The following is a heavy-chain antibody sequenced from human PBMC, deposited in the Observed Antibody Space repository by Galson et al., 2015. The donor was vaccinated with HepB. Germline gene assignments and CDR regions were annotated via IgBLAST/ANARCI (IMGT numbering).Heavy chain of an antibody. D-gene: IGHD6-19*01. CDR1: GDTFRSYA. CDR2: INTNTGNP. J-gene: IGHJ4*02. V-gene: IGHV7-4-1*02. Sequence: SVKVSCKASGDTFRSYAMNWVRQAPGQGLEWMGWINTNTGNPTYAQGFTGRFVFSLDTSVSTAYLQISSLKAEDAAVYYCARDADSGWYDYWGQGTLVTVSS. CDR3: ARDADSGWYDY.